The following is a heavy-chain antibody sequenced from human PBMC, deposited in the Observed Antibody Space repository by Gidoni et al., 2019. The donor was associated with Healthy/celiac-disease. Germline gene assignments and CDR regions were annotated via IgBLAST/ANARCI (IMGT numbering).Heavy chain of an antibody. CDR1: GGTFSSYA. CDR2: IIPIFGTA. D-gene: IGHD6-6*01. J-gene: IGHJ4*02. CDR3: ARGSKGAARPWSDF. Sequence: QVQLVQSGAEVKKPGSSVKVSCNASGGTFSSYAISWVRQAPGQGLEWMGGIIPIFGTANYAQKFQGRVTITADESTSTAYMELSSLRSEDTAVYYCARGSKGAARPWSDFWGQGTLVTVCS. V-gene: IGHV1-69*01.